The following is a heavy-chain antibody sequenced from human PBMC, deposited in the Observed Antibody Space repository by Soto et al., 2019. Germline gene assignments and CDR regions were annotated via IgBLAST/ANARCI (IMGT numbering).Heavy chain of an antibody. V-gene: IGHV1-18*03. Sequence: QVQLVQSGAEVKRPGASVKVSCKASGYTFTSYGISWVRQAPGQGLEWMGWINVYNGNTNYAQKFQGRVTMTTDTSTSTAYMELRSLRSDDMAVYYCARDIFCEGFGESNWLDPWGQGTLVTVSS. CDR3: ARDIFCEGFGESNWLDP. CDR1: GYTFTSYG. J-gene: IGHJ5*02. D-gene: IGHD3-10*01. CDR2: INVYNGNT.